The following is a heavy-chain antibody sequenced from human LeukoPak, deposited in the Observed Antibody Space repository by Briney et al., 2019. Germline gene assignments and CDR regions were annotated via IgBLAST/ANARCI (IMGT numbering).Heavy chain of an antibody. V-gene: IGHV1-46*01. Sequence: ASVKVSCKASGYTFTDYSMHWVRQAPGQGLEWMAIIIPSGGLTSYAQKFQGRVTMTRDTSTSTVYMELSSLRSEDTAVYYCARDRSLGSFYKWFDPWGQGTLVTVSS. D-gene: IGHD1-26*01. CDR1: GYTFTDYS. J-gene: IGHJ5*02. CDR2: IIPSGGLT. CDR3: ARDRSLGSFYKWFDP.